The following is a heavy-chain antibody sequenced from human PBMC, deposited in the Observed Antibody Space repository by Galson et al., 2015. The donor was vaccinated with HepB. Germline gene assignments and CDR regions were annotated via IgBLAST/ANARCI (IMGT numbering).Heavy chain of an antibody. CDR1: GFTFSSYA. V-gene: IGHV3-30-3*01. D-gene: IGHD3-16*01. J-gene: IGHJ4*02. Sequence: SLRLSCAASGFTFSSYAMHWVRQAPGKGLEWVAVISHDGSNKYYADSVKGRFTISRDNSKNTLNLQMSSLRVEDTSVYYCARDKRADSNYDDVFDFWGQGALVTVSS. CDR3: ARDKRADSNYDDVFDF. CDR2: ISHDGSNK.